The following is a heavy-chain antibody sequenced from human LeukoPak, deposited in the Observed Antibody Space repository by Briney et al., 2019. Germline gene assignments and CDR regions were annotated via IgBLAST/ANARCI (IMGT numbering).Heavy chain of an antibody. Sequence: SETLSLTCTVSGGSISSYYWSWIRQPPGKGLEWIGYIYYSGSTNYSPSLKSRVTISVDTSKNQFSLKLSSVTAADTAVYYCARGSYGDYPFDYWGQGTLVTVSS. CDR2: IYYSGST. V-gene: IGHV4-59*01. D-gene: IGHD4-17*01. J-gene: IGHJ4*02. CDR3: ARGSYGDYPFDY. CDR1: GGSISSYY.